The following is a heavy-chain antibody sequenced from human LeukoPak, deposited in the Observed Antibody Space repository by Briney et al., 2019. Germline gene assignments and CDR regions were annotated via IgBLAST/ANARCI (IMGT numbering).Heavy chain of an antibody. Sequence: ASVKISCKASGYTFTGCCMHWVRQAPGQGLEWMGWINPKSGGTNYAQKFQGRVTMTRDTSISTTYMELSRLRSDDTAVYYCARDLGISGWYAPPLGYFDYWGQGTLVTVSS. CDR3: ARDLGISGWYAPPLGYFDY. CDR1: GYTFTGCC. CDR2: INPKSGGT. D-gene: IGHD6-19*01. J-gene: IGHJ4*02. V-gene: IGHV1-2*02.